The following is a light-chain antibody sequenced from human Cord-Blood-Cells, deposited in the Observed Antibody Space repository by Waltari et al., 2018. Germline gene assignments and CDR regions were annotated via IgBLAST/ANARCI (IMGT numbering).Light chain of an antibody. Sequence: QSALTQPASVSGSPGQSITISCTGTSSDVGGYNYVSWYQQHPGKAPKLMINDVSTRPSGVSNRFSGSKSGNTASLTISGLQAEDEADYYCSSYTSSSTWVFGGGTELPVL. V-gene: IGLV2-14*01. J-gene: IGLJ3*02. CDR2: DVS. CDR1: SSDVGGYNY. CDR3: SSYTSSSTWV.